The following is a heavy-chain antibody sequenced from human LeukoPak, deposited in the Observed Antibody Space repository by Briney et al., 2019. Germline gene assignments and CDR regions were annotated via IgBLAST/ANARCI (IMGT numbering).Heavy chain of an antibody. CDR1: GYTYTSYG. CDR2: INPNSGGT. V-gene: IGHV1-2*02. Sequence: ASVKVSCKASGYTYTSYGISWVRQAPGQGLEWMGWINPNSGGTNYAQKFQGRVTMTRDTSISTAYMELSRLRSDDTAVYYCARVGGVVAPLGVWGQGTTVTVSS. J-gene: IGHJ6*02. D-gene: IGHD2-8*02. CDR3: ARVGGVVAPLGV.